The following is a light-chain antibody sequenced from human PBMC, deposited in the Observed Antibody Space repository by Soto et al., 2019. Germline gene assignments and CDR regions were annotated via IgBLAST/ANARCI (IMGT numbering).Light chain of an antibody. J-gene: IGKJ1*01. V-gene: IGKV3-15*01. Sequence: EIMMTQSPATLSVSPGERATLSCRATQSVSSSLAWYQQKPGQAPRLLIYGASTRATGIPARFSGSGSGTEFTLTINSLQSEDFAVYYCQQYNNSWTFGQGTKVEIK. CDR2: GAS. CDR1: QSVSSS. CDR3: QQYNNSWT.